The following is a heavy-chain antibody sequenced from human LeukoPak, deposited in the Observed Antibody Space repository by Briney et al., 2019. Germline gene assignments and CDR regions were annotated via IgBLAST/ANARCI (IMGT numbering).Heavy chain of an antibody. V-gene: IGHV3-21*01. D-gene: IGHD3-3*01. CDR2: ISSSSSYI. CDR3: ARDQGSGFLEWLSDPSFDY. CDR1: GFTFSSYS. Sequence: PGGSLRLSCAASGFTFSSYSMNWVRQAPGKGLEWVSSISSSSSYIYYADSVKGRFTISRDNAKNSLYLQMNSLRAEDTAVYYCARDQGSGFLEWLSDPSFDYWGQGTLVTVSS. J-gene: IGHJ4*02.